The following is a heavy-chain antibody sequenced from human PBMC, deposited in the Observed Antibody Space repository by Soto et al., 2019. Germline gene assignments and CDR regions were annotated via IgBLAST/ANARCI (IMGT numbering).Heavy chain of an antibody. CDR1: GGTFSSYA. CDR3: ASQVRGLPSGDY. J-gene: IGHJ4*02. Sequence: QVQLVQSGAEVKNPWSSVKVSCKASGGTFSSYAISWVRQAPGQGLEWMGGIIPICGTASYAQKFQGRVTITADESTSTAYMGLSSLRSEDTAVYSCASQVRGLPSGDYWGQGTLVTVSS. V-gene: IGHV1-69*01. D-gene: IGHD3-10*01. CDR2: IIPICGTA.